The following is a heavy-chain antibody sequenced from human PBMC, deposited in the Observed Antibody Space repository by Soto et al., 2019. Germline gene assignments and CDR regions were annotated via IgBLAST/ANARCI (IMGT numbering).Heavy chain of an antibody. CDR2: IYHSGST. J-gene: IGHJ3*02. CDR1: SGSISSSNW. CDR3: ARAPGYCSGGSCYSHDAFDI. Sequence: QVQLQESGPGLVKPSGTLSLTCAVSSGSISSSNWWSWVRQPPGKGLEWIGEIYHSGSTNYNPSLRCRVTISVDQSKNQFSLKLSSVTAADTAVYYCARAPGYCSGGSCYSHDAFDIWGQGTMVTVSS. D-gene: IGHD2-15*01. V-gene: IGHV4-4*02.